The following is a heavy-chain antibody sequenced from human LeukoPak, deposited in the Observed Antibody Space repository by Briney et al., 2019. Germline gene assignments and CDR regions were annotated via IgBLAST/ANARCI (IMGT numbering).Heavy chain of an antibody. V-gene: IGHV3-30*02. CDR3: AKDSNSGYVSVGPNY. Sequence: GVSLRLSCQTSGFVFSNYGMHWVRQAPGKGLEWVAFVRYDGSNEYYADSVKGRFTISRDNSRNTLYLQMNSLRAEDTGVYSCAKDSNSGYVSVGPNYWGLGTLVTVSS. CDR1: GFVFSNYG. J-gene: IGHJ4*02. D-gene: IGHD5-12*01. CDR2: VRYDGSNE.